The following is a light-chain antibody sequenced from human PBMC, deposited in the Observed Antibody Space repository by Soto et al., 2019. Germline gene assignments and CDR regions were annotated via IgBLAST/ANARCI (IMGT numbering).Light chain of an antibody. J-gene: IGKJ2*01. V-gene: IGKV3-20*01. CDR3: QQYGSSPNT. CDR2: RAS. CDR1: QSVSSSY. Sequence: EIVLTQSPGTLSLSPGERATLSCRASQSVSSSYLPWYQQKTGQAPRLRIYRASSRETGIPDRFSGSGSGTDSPLSISSLETEDFAVYYCQQYGSSPNTFGQGTKLEIK.